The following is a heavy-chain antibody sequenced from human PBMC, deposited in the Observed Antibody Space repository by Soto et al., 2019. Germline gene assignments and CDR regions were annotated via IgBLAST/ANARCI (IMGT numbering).Heavy chain of an antibody. CDR1: GGTFSSYA. Sequence: QVQLVQSGAEVKKPGSSVKVSCKASGGTFSSYAISWVRQAPGQGLEWMGGIIPIFGTANYARKFQGRVTITADESTSTAYMELSSLRSEDTAVYYCASALVPAADGELWYGEHFDYWGQGTLVTVSS. D-gene: IGHD2-2*01. J-gene: IGHJ4*02. CDR2: IIPIFGTA. V-gene: IGHV1-69*12. CDR3: ASALVPAADGELWYGEHFDY.